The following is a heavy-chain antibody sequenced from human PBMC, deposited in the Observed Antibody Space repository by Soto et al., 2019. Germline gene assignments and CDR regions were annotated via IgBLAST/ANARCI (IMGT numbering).Heavy chain of an antibody. V-gene: IGHV1-18*01. Sequence: ASVKVSFKASRYTFPIYGISCVLQAPGQGLEWMGWISAYNGNTNYAQKLQGRVTMTTDTSTSTAYMELRSLRSDDTAVYYCARGVPDHYYDSSGYYVASFDPWGQGTLVTVSS. D-gene: IGHD3-22*01. CDR3: ARGVPDHYYDSSGYYVASFDP. CDR2: ISAYNGNT. CDR1: RYTFPIYG. J-gene: IGHJ5*02.